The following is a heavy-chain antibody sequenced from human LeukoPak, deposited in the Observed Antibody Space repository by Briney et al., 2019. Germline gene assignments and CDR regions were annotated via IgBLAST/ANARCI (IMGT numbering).Heavy chain of an antibody. CDR2: VTSTSNSI. CDR1: GFTFSDYS. Sequence: GGSLRLSCAASGFTFSDYSMNWVRQAPGKGLEWVAYVTSTSNSIHYADSVKGRFTISRDNAKNSLYLQMNSLRAEDTAVYYCARREAAFGKKYFQYWGQGTLVTVSS. CDR3: ARREAAFGKKYFQY. D-gene: IGHD3-3*02. J-gene: IGHJ1*01. V-gene: IGHV3-48*01.